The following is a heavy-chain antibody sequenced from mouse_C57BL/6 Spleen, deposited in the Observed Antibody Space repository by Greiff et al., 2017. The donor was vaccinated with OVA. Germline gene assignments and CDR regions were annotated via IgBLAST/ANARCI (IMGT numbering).Heavy chain of an antibody. D-gene: IGHD2-12*01. J-gene: IGHJ4*01. CDR1: GFSLSTFGMG. V-gene: IGHV8-8*01. CDR2: IWWDDAK. Sequence: QVTLKVSGPGILQPSQTLSLTCSFSGFSLSTFGMGVGWIRQPSGKGLEWLAHIWWDDAKYYNPALKSRLTISKDTSQNQVFLKIANVDTADTATYECARIDSPYDGYAMDYWGQGTSVTVSS. CDR3: ARIDSPYDGYAMDY.